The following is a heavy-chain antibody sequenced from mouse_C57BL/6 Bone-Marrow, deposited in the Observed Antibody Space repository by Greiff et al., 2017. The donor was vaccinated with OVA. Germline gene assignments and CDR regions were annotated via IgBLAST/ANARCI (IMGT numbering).Heavy chain of an antibody. J-gene: IGHJ2*01. Sequence: EVQLQQSGPVLVKPGASVKMSCKASGYTFTDYYMNWVKQSHGKSLEWIGVINPYNGGTSYNQKFKGKATLTVDKSSRTAYMELNSLTSEDSAVYYCAFYGNYFDYWGKGTTLTVSS. CDR1: GYTFTDYY. V-gene: IGHV1-19*01. CDR2: INPYNGGT. D-gene: IGHD2-1*01. CDR3: AFYGNYFDY.